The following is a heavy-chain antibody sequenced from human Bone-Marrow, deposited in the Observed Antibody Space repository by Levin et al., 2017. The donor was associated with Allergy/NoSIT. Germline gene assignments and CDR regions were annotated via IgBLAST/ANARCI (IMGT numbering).Heavy chain of an antibody. CDR2: FFFSFLLS. D-gene: IGHD3-10*01. J-gene: IGHJ4*01. CDR3: ANDPDFGDWGGFDY. Sequence: SLLLSFFSSGFTFADFTMHWVRQGPGPFLSFFSLFFFSFLLSSSDSVKGRFTISRDDSRNSLYLQMNNLKIEDTALYYCANDPDFGDWGGFDYWGHGTLVTVSS. CDR1: GFTFADFT. V-gene: IGHV3-43*01.